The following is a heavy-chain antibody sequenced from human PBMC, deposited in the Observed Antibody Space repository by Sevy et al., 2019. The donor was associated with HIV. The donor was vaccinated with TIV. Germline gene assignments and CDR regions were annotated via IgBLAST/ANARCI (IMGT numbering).Heavy chain of an antibody. Sequence: GGSLRLSCAASGFTFSNSWMSWVLQAPGKGLEWVGRIKSKTDGGTTDYAAPVKGRFTISRDDSKNTLYLQMNSLKTGDTAIYYCTTDSTNRGLSALLDYWDQGTLVTVSS. CDR3: TTDSTNRGLSALLDY. CDR2: IKSKTDGGTT. J-gene: IGHJ4*02. D-gene: IGHD3-10*01. V-gene: IGHV3-15*01. CDR1: GFTFSNSW.